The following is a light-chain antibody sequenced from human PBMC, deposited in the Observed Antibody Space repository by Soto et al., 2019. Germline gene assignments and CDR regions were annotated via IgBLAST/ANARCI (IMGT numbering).Light chain of an antibody. V-gene: IGKV3-11*01. CDR2: DAS. CDR3: QQRSNWPPEIT. J-gene: IGKJ5*01. CDR1: QSVSIS. Sequence: EIVLAQSPATLSLSPGERATLSCRASQSVSISLAWYQQKPGQAPRLLIYDASNRATGVPARFSGGGSGTDFTLTVSSLEPEDFALYYCQQRSNWPPEITFGQGTRLEI.